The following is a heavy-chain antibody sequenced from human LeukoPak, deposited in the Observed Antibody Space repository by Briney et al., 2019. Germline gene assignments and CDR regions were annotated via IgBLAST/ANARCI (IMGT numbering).Heavy chain of an antibody. V-gene: IGHV3-30*01. CDR3: ATRYSSGWYYFDY. CDR2: ISYDGSNK. CDR1: GFTFSSYA. Sequence: GGSLRLSCAASGFTFSSYAMHWVRQAPGKGLEWVAVISYDGSNKYYADSVKGRFTISRDNSKNTLYLQMNSLRAEDTAVYYCATRYSSGWYYFDYWGQGTLVTVSS. D-gene: IGHD6-19*01. J-gene: IGHJ4*02.